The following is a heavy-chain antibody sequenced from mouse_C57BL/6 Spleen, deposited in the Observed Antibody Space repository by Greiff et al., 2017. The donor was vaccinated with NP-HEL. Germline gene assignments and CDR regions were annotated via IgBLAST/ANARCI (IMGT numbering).Heavy chain of an antibody. CDR3: ARGTYDYPFDY. D-gene: IGHD2-4*01. CDR2: INPNNGGT. J-gene: IGHJ2*01. V-gene: IGHV1-26*01. Sequence: EVKLQESGPELVKPGASVKISCKASGYTFTDYYMNWVKQSHGKSLEWIGDINPNNGGTSYNQKFKGKATLTVDKSSSTAYMELRSLTSEDSAVYYCARGTYDYPFDYWGQGTTLTVSS. CDR1: GYTFTDYY.